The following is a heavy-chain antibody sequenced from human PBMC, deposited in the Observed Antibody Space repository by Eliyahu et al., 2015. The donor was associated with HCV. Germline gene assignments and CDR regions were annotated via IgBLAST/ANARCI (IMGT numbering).Heavy chain of an antibody. D-gene: IGHD4-23*01. Sequence: EVQLVESGGGLVKPGGSLRLSCAASGFTFSSXSMNWVRQAPGKGLEWVSSISSSSSYIYYADSVKGRFTISRDNAKNSLYLQMNSLRAEDTAVYYCARAAQGTVVTLGEFDYWGQGTLVTVSS. CDR1: GFTFSSXS. CDR2: ISSSSSYI. V-gene: IGHV3-21*01. J-gene: IGHJ4*02. CDR3: ARAAQGTVVTLGEFDY.